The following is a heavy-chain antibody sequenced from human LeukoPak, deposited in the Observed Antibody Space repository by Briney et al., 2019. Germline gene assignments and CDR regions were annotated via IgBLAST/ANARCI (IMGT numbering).Heavy chain of an antibody. J-gene: IGHJ3*02. D-gene: IGHD6-19*01. Sequence: EASVKVSCKASGYTFTSYGISWVRQAPGQGLEWMGWISAYNGYTNYAQKLQGRVTITTDTSTSTAYMELRSLRSDDTAMYYCARAGWYELPRYAFDIWGQGTMVTVSS. CDR2: ISAYNGYT. CDR3: ARAGWYELPRYAFDI. V-gene: IGHV1-18*01. CDR1: GYTFTSYG.